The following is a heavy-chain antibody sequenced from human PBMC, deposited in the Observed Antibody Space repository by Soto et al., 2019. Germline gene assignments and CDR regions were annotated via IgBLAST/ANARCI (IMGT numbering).Heavy chain of an antibody. CDR2: ISGSGGNT. CDR3: AKVPLRYSGSYFDS. CDR1: GFTFSTYP. J-gene: IGHJ4*02. D-gene: IGHD1-26*01. V-gene: IGHV3-23*01. Sequence: EVQVLDSGGGLVQPGGSLRLSCAASGFTFSTYPMSWVRQAPGKGLEWVSIISGSGGNTDYADSVKGRFTMSRDNSKKTVNLQMNSRRAEDTAVYYCAKVPLRYSGSYFDSGGQGTLVTASS.